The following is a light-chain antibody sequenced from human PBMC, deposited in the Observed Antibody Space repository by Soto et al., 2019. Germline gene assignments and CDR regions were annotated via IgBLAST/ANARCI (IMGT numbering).Light chain of an antibody. Sequence: DIVMTQSPLSLPVTPGEPASISCRSSQSLLHSNGYNYLDWYLQKPGQSPQLLIYLGSNRAAGGPDRFSGSGSGTDFTLTISRVEAEDVGVYYCLQALQTPSYTFGQGTKLDIK. V-gene: IGKV2-28*01. J-gene: IGKJ2*01. CDR1: QSLLHSNGYNY. CDR3: LQALQTPSYT. CDR2: LGS.